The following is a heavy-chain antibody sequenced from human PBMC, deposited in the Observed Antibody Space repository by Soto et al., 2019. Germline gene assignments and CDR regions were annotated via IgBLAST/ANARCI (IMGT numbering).Heavy chain of an antibody. D-gene: IGHD6-13*01. J-gene: IGHJ5*02. CDR1: GGSFSGYY. CDR3: ARMYSSSWYGAGGWFDP. CDR2: INHSGST. V-gene: IGHV4-34*01. Sequence: SETLSLTCAVYGGSFSGYYWSWIRQPPGKGLEWIGEINHSGSTNYNPSLKSRVTISVDTSKNQFSLKLSSVTAADTAVYYCARMYSSSWYGAGGWFDPWGQGTLVTVSS.